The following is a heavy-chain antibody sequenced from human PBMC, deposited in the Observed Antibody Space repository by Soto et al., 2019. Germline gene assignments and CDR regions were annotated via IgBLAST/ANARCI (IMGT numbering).Heavy chain of an antibody. Sequence: GGSLRLSCAASGFTFSSYAMHWVRQAPGKGLEWVAVISYDGSNKYYADSVKGRFTISRDNSKNTLYLQMNSLRAEDTAVYYCAKPRYSSSSLASYFDYWGQGTLVTVSS. D-gene: IGHD6-6*01. CDR1: GFTFSSYA. V-gene: IGHV3-30-3*02. CDR2: ISYDGSNK. J-gene: IGHJ4*02. CDR3: AKPRYSSSSLASYFDY.